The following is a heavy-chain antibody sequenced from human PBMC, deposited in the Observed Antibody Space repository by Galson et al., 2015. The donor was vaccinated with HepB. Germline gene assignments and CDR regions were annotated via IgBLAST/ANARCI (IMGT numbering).Heavy chain of an antibody. D-gene: IGHD6-19*01. CDR1: GDSVSSYNAA. Sequence: CAISGDSVSSYNAAWNWIRQSPSRGLEWLGRTYYRSKWYNDYAVSVKSQVSINPDTSKNQFSLQLNSVTPEDTALYYCARDRGSSGWYDSVYFDYWGQGTLVTVSS. V-gene: IGHV6-1*01. J-gene: IGHJ4*02. CDR3: ARDRGSSGWYDSVYFDY. CDR2: TYYRSKWYN.